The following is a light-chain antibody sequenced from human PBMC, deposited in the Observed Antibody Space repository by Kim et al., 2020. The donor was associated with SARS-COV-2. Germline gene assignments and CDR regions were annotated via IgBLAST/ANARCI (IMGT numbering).Light chain of an antibody. Sequence: GQRVTISCSGGSSNIGSNAVSWYQQLTGTAPKLLIYRNDQRPSGVPDRFSGSKSGTSASLTISGLQSEDEADYYCAAWDDSLNGYVFGTGTKVTVL. CDR1: SSNIGSNA. CDR2: RND. V-gene: IGLV1-44*01. CDR3: AAWDDSLNGYV. J-gene: IGLJ1*01.